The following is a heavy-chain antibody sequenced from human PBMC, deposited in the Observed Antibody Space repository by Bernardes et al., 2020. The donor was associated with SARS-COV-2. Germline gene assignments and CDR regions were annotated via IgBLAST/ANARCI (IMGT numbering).Heavy chain of an antibody. D-gene: IGHD1-1*01. J-gene: IGHJ5*02. Sequence: GGSLRLSCAASGFTFSDYDMHWIRQIARKGLEWVSYIGTAGDSYYRASVKGQFTISRDDAKNSLYLQMDNLRVDDTAVYFCARGGRGTGWFDPWGQGTLVTVSS. CDR1: GFTFSDYD. V-gene: IGHV3-13*01. CDR3: ARGGRGTGWFDP. CDR2: IGTAGDS.